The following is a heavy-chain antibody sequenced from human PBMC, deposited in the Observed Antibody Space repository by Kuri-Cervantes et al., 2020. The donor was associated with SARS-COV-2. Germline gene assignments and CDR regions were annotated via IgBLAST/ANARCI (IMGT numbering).Heavy chain of an antibody. D-gene: IGHD1-7*01. Sequence: GSLRLSCAASGFSFSSYAMSWVRQAPGKGLEWVSVISGSGTGAYYADSVKGRFTISRDNSKNTLYLQMNSLRVEDTAVYFCAKDPTATTEYYYAMDVWGQGTTVTVSS. V-gene: IGHV3-23*01. CDR3: AKDPTATTEYYYAMDV. CDR2: ISGSGTGA. CDR1: GFSFSSYA. J-gene: IGHJ6*02.